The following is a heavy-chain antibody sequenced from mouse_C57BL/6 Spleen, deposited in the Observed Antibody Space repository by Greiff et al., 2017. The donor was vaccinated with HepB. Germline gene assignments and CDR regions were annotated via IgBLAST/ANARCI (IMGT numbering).Heavy chain of an antibody. CDR3: AREAYYSNPWWFDV. CDR2: IYPRSGNT. D-gene: IGHD2-5*01. V-gene: IGHV1-81*01. Sequence: SGAELARPGASVKLSCKASGYTFTSYGISWVKQRTGQGLEWIGEIYPRSGNTYYNQKFKGKATLTADKSSSTAYMELRSLTSEDSAVYFCAREAYYSNPWWFDVWGTGTTVTVSS. CDR1: GYTFTSYG. J-gene: IGHJ1*02.